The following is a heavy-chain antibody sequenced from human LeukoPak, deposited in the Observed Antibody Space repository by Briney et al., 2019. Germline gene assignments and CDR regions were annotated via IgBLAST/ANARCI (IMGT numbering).Heavy chain of an antibody. D-gene: IGHD3-9*01. V-gene: IGHV3-73*01. CDR3: AGDYNFLTGLNY. Sequence: GGSLRLSCAASGLTFSSSGIHWVRQASGKGLEWLGRIGRQGDSDATRYAASLKGKFTISRVDSRNTAYLQMNSLKTEDTAVYYCAGDYNFLTGLNYWGQGTPVTVSS. CDR1: GLTFSSSG. CDR2: IGRQGDSDAT. J-gene: IGHJ4*02.